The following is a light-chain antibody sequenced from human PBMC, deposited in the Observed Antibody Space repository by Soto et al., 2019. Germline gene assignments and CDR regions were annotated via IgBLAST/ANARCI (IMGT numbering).Light chain of an antibody. Sequence: QLVLTQSSSASASLGSSVKLTCTLSSGHSSYIIAWHQQQPGKAPRYLMKLEGSGSYNKGSGVPDRFSGSSSGADRYLTISNLQSEDEADYYCETWDSNTHFVVFGGGTKLTVL. CDR1: SGHSSYI. CDR2: LEGSGSY. CDR3: ETWDSNTHFVV. V-gene: IGLV4-60*03. J-gene: IGLJ2*01.